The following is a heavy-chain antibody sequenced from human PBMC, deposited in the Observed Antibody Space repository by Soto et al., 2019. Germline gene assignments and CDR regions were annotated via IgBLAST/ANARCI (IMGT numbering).Heavy chain of an antibody. CDR1: GGTFSSYA. V-gene: IGHV1-69*01. Sequence: QVQLVQSGAEVKKPGSSVKVSCKASGGTFSSYAISWVRQAPGQGLEWMGGIIPIFGTANYAQKFQGRVTITADESTSTAYMELSSLRSEDTAVYYCAGLGITIFGVVIISYYGMDVWGQGTTVTVSS. D-gene: IGHD3-3*01. CDR3: AGLGITIFGVVIISYYGMDV. J-gene: IGHJ6*02. CDR2: IIPIFGTA.